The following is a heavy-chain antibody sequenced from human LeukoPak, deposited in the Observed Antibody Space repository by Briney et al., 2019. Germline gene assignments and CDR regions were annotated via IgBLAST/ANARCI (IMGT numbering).Heavy chain of an antibody. CDR1: GGFISSTSYY. Sequence: SETLSVTCTVSGGFISSTSYYWAWIRQPPGKGLEWIGAIFYNGKTFYNPSLENRVTIFVDTSKSHFSLKLSSVTAADTAVYYCARRSARTTNYFDHWGQGTLVTVSS. V-gene: IGHV4-39*01. J-gene: IGHJ4*02. CDR3: ARRSARTTNYFDH. D-gene: IGHD1-1*01. CDR2: IFYNGKT.